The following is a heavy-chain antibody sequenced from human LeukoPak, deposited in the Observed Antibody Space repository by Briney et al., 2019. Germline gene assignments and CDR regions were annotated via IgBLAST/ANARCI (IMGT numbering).Heavy chain of an antibody. D-gene: IGHD6-6*01. CDR3: ASTIATRYFDY. CDR2: IKEDGSEK. CDR1: GFTFSNYW. V-gene: IGHV3-7*03. J-gene: IGHJ4*02. Sequence: GGSLRLSCVASGFTFSNYWMSWVRQAPGKGLEWVANIKEDGSEKYYVDSVKGRFTISRDNAKNSLYLQMNSLRAEGTAVYYCASTIATRYFDYWGQGTLVTVSS.